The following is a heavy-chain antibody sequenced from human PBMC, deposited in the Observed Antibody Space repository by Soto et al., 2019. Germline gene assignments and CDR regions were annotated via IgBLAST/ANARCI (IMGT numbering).Heavy chain of an antibody. V-gene: IGHV4-34*01. CDR1: GGSCSGYY. Sequence: SETLSLTCAVYGGSCSGYYWSWIRQPPGKGLEWIGEINHSGSTNYNPSLKSRVTISVDTSKNQFSLKLSSVTAADTAVYYCARSGSSGWSEFDYWGQGTLVTVSS. CDR3: ARSGSSGWSEFDY. D-gene: IGHD6-19*01. CDR2: INHSGST. J-gene: IGHJ4*02.